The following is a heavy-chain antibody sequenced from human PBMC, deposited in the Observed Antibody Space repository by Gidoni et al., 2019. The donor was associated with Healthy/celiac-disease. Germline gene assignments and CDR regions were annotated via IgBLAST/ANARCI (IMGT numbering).Heavy chain of an antibody. J-gene: IGHJ4*01. CDR3: AKSSTPDYGGNLDY. CDR1: GFPGSSYG. V-gene: IGHV3-30*18. D-gene: IGHD4-17*01. Sequence: VQLVESGGCEGKPGRSLRRACAAAGFPGSSYGMHWVRQAPGKVLEGVAVISYDGSNHYYADSVKGRFTISRDNSKNTLYLQMNSLRAEDTAVYYCAKSSTPDYGGNLDYWGHGTLVTVSS. CDR2: ISYDGSNH.